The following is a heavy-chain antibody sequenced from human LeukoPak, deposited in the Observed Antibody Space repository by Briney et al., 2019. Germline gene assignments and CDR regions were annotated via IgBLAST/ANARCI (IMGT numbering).Heavy chain of an antibody. CDR1: GLTFSSYA. J-gene: IGHJ4*02. CDR2: ISGSGTDT. Sequence: GGSLRLSCAASGLTFSSYAMIWVRQAPGKGLEWVSAISGSGTDTYYADSVKGRFTIFRDNSKNTVYLQMNSLRAEDTAVYYCAKDPWGSRGYFDYWGQGTLVTVSS. CDR3: AKDPWGSRGYFDY. V-gene: IGHV3-23*01. D-gene: IGHD7-27*01.